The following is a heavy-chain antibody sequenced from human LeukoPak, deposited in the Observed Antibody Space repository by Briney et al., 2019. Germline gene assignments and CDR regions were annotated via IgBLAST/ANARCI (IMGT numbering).Heavy chain of an antibody. Sequence: PSETLSLTCTVSGGSISSSSYYWGWIRQPPGKGLEWIGSIYYSGSTYYNPSLKSRVTISVDTSKNQFSLKLSSVTAADTAVYYCARLPPPRRGVHDHWGQGTLVTVSS. V-gene: IGHV4-39*01. D-gene: IGHD3-10*01. CDR2: IYYSGST. CDR3: ARLPPPRRGVHDH. CDR1: GGSISSSSYY. J-gene: IGHJ4*02.